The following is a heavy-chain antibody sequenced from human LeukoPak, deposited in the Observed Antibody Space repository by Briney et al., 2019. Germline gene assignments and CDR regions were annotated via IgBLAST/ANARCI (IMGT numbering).Heavy chain of an antibody. CDR2: IGGSDGST. CDR1: GFTFSTHA. Sequence: GGSLRLSCVASGFTFSTHAMSWVRLAPGKGLEWVSAIGGSDGSTYYADSVKGRFTISRDNSKDTLYLQMNSLRVEDTATYYCAKRDSSGSYPYYFDYWGQGTLVTVSP. J-gene: IGHJ4*02. D-gene: IGHD3-22*01. V-gene: IGHV3-23*01. CDR3: AKRDSSGSYPYYFDY.